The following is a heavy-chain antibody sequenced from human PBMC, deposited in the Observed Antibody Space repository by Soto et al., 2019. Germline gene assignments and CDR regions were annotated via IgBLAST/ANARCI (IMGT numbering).Heavy chain of an antibody. V-gene: IGHV1-18*04. Sequence: ASVKVSCKDSGYTFISYGISWVRQAPGQGLEWVGWMSAFTGKADYAQIFQDRVTMTTDTSTSTAYMELRSLRSDDTAVYYCARDQRYYGSGYYYSDSWGQGTLVTVSS. D-gene: IGHD3-10*01. CDR1: GYTFISYG. CDR3: ARDQRYYGSGYYYSDS. J-gene: IGHJ1*01. CDR2: MSAFTGKA.